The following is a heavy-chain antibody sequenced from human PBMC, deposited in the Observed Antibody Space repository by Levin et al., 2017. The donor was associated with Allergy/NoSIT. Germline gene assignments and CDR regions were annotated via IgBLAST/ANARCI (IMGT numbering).Heavy chain of an antibody. CDR1: GFTFSNAW. J-gene: IGHJ4*02. CDR3: TTDLLYGDDVGY. V-gene: IGHV3-15*01. CDR2: IKSKTDGGTT. Sequence: LSLTCAASGFTFSNAWMSWVRQAPGKGLEWVGRIKSKTDGGTTDYAAPVKGRFTISRDDSKNTLYLQMNSLKTEDTAVYYCTTDLLYGDDVGYWGQGTLVTVSS. D-gene: IGHD2-8*01.